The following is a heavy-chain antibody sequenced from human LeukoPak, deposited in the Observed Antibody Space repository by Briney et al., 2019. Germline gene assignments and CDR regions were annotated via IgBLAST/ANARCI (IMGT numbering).Heavy chain of an antibody. V-gene: IGHV1-18*01. D-gene: IGHD1-26*01. CDR1: GYTFTSYG. CDR2: ISAYNGNT. Sequence: ASVKVSCKASGYTFTSYGISWVRQAPGQGLEWMGWISAYNGNTNYAQKLQSRVTMTTDTSTSTAYMELRSLRSDDTAVYYCAISQRSSALPGVDDYWGQGTLVTVSS. J-gene: IGHJ4*02. CDR3: AISQRSSALPGVDDY.